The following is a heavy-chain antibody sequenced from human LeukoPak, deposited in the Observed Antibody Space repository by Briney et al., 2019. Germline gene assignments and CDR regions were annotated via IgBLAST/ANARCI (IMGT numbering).Heavy chain of an antibody. CDR2: IFYSGST. CDR1: GAXISSSTYY. Sequence: SETLSLTCTVSGAXISSSTYYWGWIRQPPGKGLEWLGSIFYSGSTYYNPSLKSRVTISVDTSKNQFSLKLNSVTAPDTAVYYCARLRDYWSGSDSVHWGQGTLVTVSS. CDR3: ARLRDYWSGSDSVH. V-gene: IGHV4-39*01. J-gene: IGHJ4*02. D-gene: IGHD3-3*01.